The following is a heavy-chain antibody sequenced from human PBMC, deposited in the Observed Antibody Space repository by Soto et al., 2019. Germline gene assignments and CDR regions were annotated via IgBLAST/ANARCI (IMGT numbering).Heavy chain of an antibody. CDR2: ISAYNGKI. D-gene: IGHD3-16*01. Sequence: QVQLVQSGAEVREPGASVKVSCKASGYTFTNYGISWVRQAPGQGLEWIGWISAYNGKIDYAQKVQGRITMTTDPSTSTASMERRSLRSDDTAVDYCGSKAIPKMYYYGTYVWGEG. J-gene: IGHJ6*02. CDR3: GSKAIPKMYYYGTYV. V-gene: IGHV1-18*01. CDR1: GYTFTNYG.